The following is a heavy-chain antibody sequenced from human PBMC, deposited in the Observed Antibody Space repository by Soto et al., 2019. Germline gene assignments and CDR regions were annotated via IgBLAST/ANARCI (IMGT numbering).Heavy chain of an antibody. V-gene: IGHV3-74*01. CDR2: INTDSSEI. CDR3: VRDGEGF. Sequence: EVQLVESGGGLVQPGGSLRLSCAASGFTFSSNWMHWVCRVPGRGLLSVSRINTDSSEIDYADSVKGRFTVSRDNAKNTLWLQMNSLRAEDTAVYYCVRDGEGFWGQGTLVTVSS. CDR1: GFTFSSNW. J-gene: IGHJ4*02. D-gene: IGHD2-21*01.